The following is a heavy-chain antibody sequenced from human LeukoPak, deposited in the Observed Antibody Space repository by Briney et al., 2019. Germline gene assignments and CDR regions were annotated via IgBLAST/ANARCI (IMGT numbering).Heavy chain of an antibody. CDR2: ISGSGGST. Sequence: GGSLRLSCAASGFTFSSYAMSWVRQAPGKGLEWVSAISGSGGSTYYADSVKGRFTISRDKSKNTLYLQMNSLRAEDTAVYYCAKDQGSHYYGSGSYPNYWGQGTLVTVSS. J-gene: IGHJ4*02. D-gene: IGHD3-10*01. CDR1: GFTFSSYA. CDR3: AKDQGSHYYGSGSYPNY. V-gene: IGHV3-23*01.